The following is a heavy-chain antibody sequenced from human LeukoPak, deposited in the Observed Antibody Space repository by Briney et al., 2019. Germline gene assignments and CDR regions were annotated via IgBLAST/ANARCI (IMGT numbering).Heavy chain of an antibody. J-gene: IGHJ4*02. D-gene: IGHD3-22*01. V-gene: IGHV3-23*01. CDR3: VRGSSGYYWYYFDY. Sequence: GGSPRLSCAASGFTFSSYAMNRVRQAPGKGLEWVSAISGSGGSTYYADSVKGRFTISRDNSKNTLYLQMNSLRAEDTAVYYCVRGSSGYYWYYFDYWGQGTLVTVSS. CDR1: GFTFSSYA. CDR2: ISGSGGST.